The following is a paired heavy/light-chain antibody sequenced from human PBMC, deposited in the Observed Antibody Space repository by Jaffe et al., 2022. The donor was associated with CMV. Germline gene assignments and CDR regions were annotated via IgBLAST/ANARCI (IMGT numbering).Light chain of an antibody. CDR2: KIS. Sequence: DIVMTQTPLSSPVTLGQPASISCRSSQSLVHSDGNTYLSWLQQRPGQPPRLLIYKISNRFSGVPDRFSGSGAGTDFTLKISRVEAEDVGVYYCTQATQFPPTFGQGTRLEIK. CDR1: QSLVHSDGNTY. J-gene: IGKJ5*01. CDR3: TQATQFPPT. V-gene: IGKV2-24*01.
Heavy chain of an antibody. CDR3: ARELIYDILTGYPYYFDY. Sequence: QVQLVQSGAEVKKPGASVKVSCKASGYTFTSYAMHWVRQAPGQRLEWMGWINAGNGNTKYSQKFQGRVTITRDTSASTAYMELSSLRSEDTAVYYCARELIYDILTGYPYYFDYWGQGTLVTVSS. CDR2: INAGNGNT. D-gene: IGHD3-9*01. J-gene: IGHJ4*02. V-gene: IGHV1-3*01. CDR1: GYTFTSYA.